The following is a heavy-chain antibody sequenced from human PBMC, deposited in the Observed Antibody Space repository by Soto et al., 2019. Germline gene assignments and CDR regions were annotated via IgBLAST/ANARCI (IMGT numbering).Heavy chain of an antibody. D-gene: IGHD5-18*01. CDR3: AIYTAMEPTFDY. CDR2: IKEDGNEK. CDR1: GFTFSSYW. V-gene: IGHV3-7*03. Sequence: PGGSLRLSCAASGFTFSSYWMSWVRQAPGKGLEWVANIKEDGNEKYYVDSVKGRFTISRDNAKNSLYLQMNSLRAADTAVYYCAIYTAMEPTFDYWGQGTLVTVSS. J-gene: IGHJ4*02.